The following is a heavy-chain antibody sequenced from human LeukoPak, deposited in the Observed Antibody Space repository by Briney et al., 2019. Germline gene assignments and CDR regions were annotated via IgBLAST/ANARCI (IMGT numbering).Heavy chain of an antibody. CDR3: ARDVRYCSGGSCYPGRNWFDP. CDR1: GYTFTSYG. CDR2: IIPIFGTT. J-gene: IGHJ5*02. D-gene: IGHD2-15*01. V-gene: IGHV1-69*13. Sequence: ASVKVSCKASGYTFTSYGISWVRQAPGQGLEWMGGIIPIFGTTDYAQKFQGRVTITADESTSTAYMELSSLRSEDTAVYYCARDVRYCSGGSCYPGRNWFDPWGQGTLVTVSS.